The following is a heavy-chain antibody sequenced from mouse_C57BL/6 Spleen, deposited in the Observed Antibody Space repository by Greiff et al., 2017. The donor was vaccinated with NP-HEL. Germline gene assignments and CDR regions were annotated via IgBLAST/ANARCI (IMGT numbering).Heavy chain of an antibody. J-gene: IGHJ3*01. V-gene: IGHV14-4*01. D-gene: IGHD3-2*02. CDR1: GFNIKDDY. Sequence: VQLQQSGAELVRPGASVKLSCTASGFNIKDDYMNWVKQRPEQSLEWIGWIDPENGDTEYASKFQGKATITADKSSNTAYMQLSSLTSEDTAVYYCTSGQLRFRFAYWGQGTLVTVSA. CDR2: IDPENGDT. CDR3: TSGQLRFRFAY.